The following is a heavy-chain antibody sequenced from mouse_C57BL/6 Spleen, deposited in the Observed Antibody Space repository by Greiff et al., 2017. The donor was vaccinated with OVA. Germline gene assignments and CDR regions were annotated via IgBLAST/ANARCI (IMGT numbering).Heavy chain of an antibody. CDR2: IDPETGGT. CDR3: TRSKLGPYWYFDV. V-gene: IGHV1-15*01. D-gene: IGHD4-1*01. Sequence: VQLQQSGAELVRPGASVTLSCKASGYTFTDYEMHWVKQTPVHGLEWIGAIDPETGGTAYNQKFKGKAILTADKSSSTAYMELRSLTSEDSAVYYCTRSKLGPYWYFDVWGTGTTVTVSS. J-gene: IGHJ1*03. CDR1: GYTFTDYE.